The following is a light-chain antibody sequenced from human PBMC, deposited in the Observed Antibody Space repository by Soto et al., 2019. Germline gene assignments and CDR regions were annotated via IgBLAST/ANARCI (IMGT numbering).Light chain of an antibody. Sequence: QSYLTQPASVSGSPGQSIAISCIGVRTDGDGHDYVSWYQQHPGQAPQLIIYDVYNRPSGVSDRFSGSKSGNTASLIISGLQAEDEADYFCTSYTASSPFYAFGAGTK. CDR3: TSYTASSPFYA. CDR1: RTDGDGHDY. J-gene: IGLJ1*01. V-gene: IGLV2-14*03. CDR2: DVY.